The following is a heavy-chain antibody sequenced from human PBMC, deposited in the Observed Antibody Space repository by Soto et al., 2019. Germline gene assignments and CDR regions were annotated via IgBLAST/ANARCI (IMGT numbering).Heavy chain of an antibody. D-gene: IGHD1-26*01. J-gene: IGHJ4*02. V-gene: IGHV3-15*05. CDR3: TTSWEWEKLYFGY. CDR2: IKSEPDGGTI. CDR1: GFTFSNAW. Sequence: EVQLVESGGGLVKPGGSLRLSCAASGFTFSNAWMTWVRQPPGKGLEWVGQIKSEPDGGTIDYATPVKGRFTISRDDSKNTLYLQMNNLNTEDTGVYYCTTSWEWEKLYFGYWGQGTLVTVSS.